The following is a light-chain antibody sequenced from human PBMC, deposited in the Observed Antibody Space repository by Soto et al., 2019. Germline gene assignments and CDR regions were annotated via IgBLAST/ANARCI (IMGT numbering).Light chain of an antibody. CDR2: DVS. J-gene: IGLJ3*02. CDR3: CSSADTYTARV. Sequence: QSALTQPRSVSGSPGQSVTISCTGTSSDVGGYNYVSWYQQHPGKAPKVMIYDVSKRPSGVPDRFSGSKSGNTASLTIFGLQAEDEADYYCCSSADTYTARVFGGGTKLTVL. V-gene: IGLV2-11*01. CDR1: SSDVGGYNY.